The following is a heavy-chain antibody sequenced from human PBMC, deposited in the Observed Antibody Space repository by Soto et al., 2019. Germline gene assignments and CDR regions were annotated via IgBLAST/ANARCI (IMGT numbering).Heavy chain of an antibody. CDR2: ISAYNGNT. CDR3: ARAPRYLCSGGSCYYPFVVGSALTD. CDR1: GYTFTSYG. Sequence: ASVKVSCKASGYTFTSYGSSWGRQAPGQGLEWMGWISAYNGNTNYAQKLQGRVTMTTDTSTSTAYMELRSLRSDDTAVYYCARAPRYLCSGGSCYYPFVVGSALTDWGQGTLVTVSS. V-gene: IGHV1-18*04. J-gene: IGHJ4*02. D-gene: IGHD2-15*01.